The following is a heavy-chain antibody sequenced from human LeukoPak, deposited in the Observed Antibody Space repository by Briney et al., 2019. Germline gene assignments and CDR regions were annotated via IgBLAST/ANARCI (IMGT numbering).Heavy chain of an antibody. D-gene: IGHD4-23*01. V-gene: IGHV3-21*01. CDR3: ASLSVVQFYFDY. Sequence: GGSPRLSCVASGFTFSSYNMNWVRQAPGKGLEWVSSISSSSNYIYYADSVKGRFTISRDNAKNSLDLQMNSLRAEDTAVYYCASLSVVQFYFDYWGQGTLVTVSS. CDR2: ISSSSNYI. J-gene: IGHJ4*02. CDR1: GFTFSSYN.